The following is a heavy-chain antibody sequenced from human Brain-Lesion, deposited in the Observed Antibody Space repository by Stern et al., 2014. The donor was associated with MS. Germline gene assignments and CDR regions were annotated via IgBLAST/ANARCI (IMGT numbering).Heavy chain of an antibody. CDR3: ARGGAVTSSEYYFDY. Sequence: VQLVESGGGVVQPGRSLRLSCAASGFTFSYHAMHWVRQAPGKGLEWVAVISYDGSDNYDAGSVKGRFTLSRDNSKNPLYLQMNSLRAEDTAVYYCARGGAVTSSEYYFDYWGQGTMVTVSS. CDR1: GFTFSYHA. D-gene: IGHD4-17*01. CDR2: ISYDGSDN. J-gene: IGHJ4*02. V-gene: IGHV3-30*01.